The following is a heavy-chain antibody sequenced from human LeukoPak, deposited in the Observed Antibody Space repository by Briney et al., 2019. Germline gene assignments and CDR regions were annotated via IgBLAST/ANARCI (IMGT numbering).Heavy chain of an antibody. J-gene: IGHJ3*02. CDR1: GFSLMTSGVG. CDR2: IYWNDDK. D-gene: IGHD3-22*01. Sequence: SGPTLVNPPQTLTLTCTFSGFSLMTSGVGVGWIRQPPGKTLEWLALIYWNDDKRYSPFLKSRLTITKDTSKNQVVLTMTNLDPVDTATYYCVHRAYYDSSDDAFDMWGHGTMVTVSS. V-gene: IGHV2-5*01. CDR3: VHRAYYDSSDDAFDM.